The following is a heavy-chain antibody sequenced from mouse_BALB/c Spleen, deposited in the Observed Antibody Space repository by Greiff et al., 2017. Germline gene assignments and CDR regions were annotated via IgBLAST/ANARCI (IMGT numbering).Heavy chain of an antibody. CDR1: GFNIKDTY. D-gene: IGHD2-4*01. J-gene: IGHJ4*01. CDR2: IDPANGNT. Sequence: EVQLQQSGAELVKPGASVKLSCTASGFNIKDTYMHWVKQRPEQGLEWIGRIDPANGNTKYDPKFQGKATITADTSSNTAYLQLSSLTSEDTAVYYCARGGDYDEMDYWGQGTSVTVSS. V-gene: IGHV14-3*02. CDR3: ARGGDYDEMDY.